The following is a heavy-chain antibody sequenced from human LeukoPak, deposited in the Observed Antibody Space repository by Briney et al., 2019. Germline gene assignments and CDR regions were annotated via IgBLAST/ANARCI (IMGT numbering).Heavy chain of an antibody. D-gene: IGHD2-15*01. Sequence: GGSLRLSCSASGFTFNRFYLHWVRQAPGMGLEWVSGVGGGGQRTHYADSVKGRFTISRDNSKNTLYLQMNSLRAEDTAVYYCAKDRGYYVDTGTINFWGQGTLVTVSS. CDR1: GFTFNRFY. V-gene: IGHV3-23*01. CDR3: AKDRGYYVDTGTINF. CDR2: VGGGGQRT. J-gene: IGHJ4*02.